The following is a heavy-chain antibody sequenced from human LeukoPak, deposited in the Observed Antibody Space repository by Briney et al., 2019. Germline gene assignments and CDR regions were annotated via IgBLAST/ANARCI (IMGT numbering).Heavy chain of an antibody. CDR1: GYTFTDYY. D-gene: IGHD3-10*01. Sequence: GASVKVSCKASGYTFTDYYIHWVRQAPGQGLEWMSWISAYNSAYNGNTHYAQKLQGRVTMTTDTSTNTGYMELRSLRSDDTAVYYCAREYGSGSYTGIDYWGQGTLVTVSS. CDR3: AREYGSGSYTGIDY. J-gene: IGHJ4*02. V-gene: IGHV1-18*04. CDR2: ISAYNSAYNGNT.